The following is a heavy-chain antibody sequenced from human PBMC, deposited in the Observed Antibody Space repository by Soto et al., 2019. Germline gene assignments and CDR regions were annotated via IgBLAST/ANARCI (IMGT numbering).Heavy chain of an antibody. CDR1: GFTFSSYA. CDR3: EKLTIYQDSSGYN. J-gene: IGHJ4*02. Sequence: GGSLRLSCAASGFTFSSYAMSWVRQAPGKGLEWVSAIISGSGGRTYYADSVKGRFTISRDNSKNTLYLQMNSLRAEDTAVYYREKLTIYQDSSGYNWVQGSLVTVSS. CDR2: ISGSGGRT. D-gene: IGHD3-22*01. V-gene: IGHV3-23*01.